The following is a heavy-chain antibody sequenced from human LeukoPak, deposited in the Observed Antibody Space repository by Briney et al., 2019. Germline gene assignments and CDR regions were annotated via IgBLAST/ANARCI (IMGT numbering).Heavy chain of an antibody. D-gene: IGHD5-18*01. CDR3: ARAPRGYSYLDY. J-gene: IGHJ4*02. Sequence: ASVKVSRKASGGTFSSYAISWVRQAPGQGLEWMGGIIPIFGTANYAQKFQGRVTITADESTSTAYMELSSLRSEDTAVYYCARAPRGYSYLDYWGQGTLVTVSS. CDR1: GGTFSSYA. CDR2: IIPIFGTA. V-gene: IGHV1-69*13.